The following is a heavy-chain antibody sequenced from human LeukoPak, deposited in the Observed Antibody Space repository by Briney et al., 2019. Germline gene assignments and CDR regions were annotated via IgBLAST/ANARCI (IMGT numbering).Heavy chain of an antibody. CDR2: LFYSGNT. D-gene: IGHD5-12*01. CDR3: GRVRTGNTGSPEYFED. J-gene: IGHJ1*01. V-gene: IGHV4-59*01. CDR1: GGSISSYY. Sequence: SETLSLTCSVSGGSISSYYWSWIRQPPGKALEWIGYLFYSGNTNSNPSLKSRVTILADTSKNQFSLRLNSVTAADTAVYFCGRVRTGNTGSPEYFEDWGQGTLVTVSS.